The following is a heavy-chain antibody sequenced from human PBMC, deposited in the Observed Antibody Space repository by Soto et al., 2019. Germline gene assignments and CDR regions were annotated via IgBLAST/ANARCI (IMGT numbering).Heavy chain of an antibody. V-gene: IGHV3-30*18. J-gene: IGHJ3*02. D-gene: IGHD1-26*01. Sequence: GGSLRLSCAASGFTFSSYGMHWVRQAPGKGLEWVAVISYDGSNKYYADSVKGRFTISRDNSKNTLYLQMNSLRAEDTAVYYCAKGTSGSYWRNAFDIWGQGTMVTVSS. CDR1: GFTFSSYG. CDR2: ISYDGSNK. CDR3: AKGTSGSYWRNAFDI.